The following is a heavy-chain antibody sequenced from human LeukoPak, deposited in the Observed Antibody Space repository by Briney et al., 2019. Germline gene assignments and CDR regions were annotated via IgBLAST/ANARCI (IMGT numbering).Heavy chain of an antibody. CDR2: ISAYNDNT. D-gene: IGHD2-15*01. CDR1: GYTFTSYG. CDR3: ARDGDPLGYCSGGSCQTAEY. V-gene: IGHV1-18*01. Sequence: GASVKVSCKASGYTFTSYGISWVRQAPGQGLEWMGWISAYNDNTNYAQKLQGRVTMTTDTSTSTAYMELRSLRSDDTAVYYCARDGDPLGYCSGGSCQTAEYWGQGTLVTVSS. J-gene: IGHJ4*02.